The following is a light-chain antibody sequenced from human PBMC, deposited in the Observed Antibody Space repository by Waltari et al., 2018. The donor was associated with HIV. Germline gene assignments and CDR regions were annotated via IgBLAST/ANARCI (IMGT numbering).Light chain of an antibody. J-gene: IGKJ3*01. CDR2: GAS. V-gene: IGKV3-15*01. CDR3: QQLNNWPRGFT. CDR1: QSVSSN. Sequence: SPRASQSVSSNYDWYQHKPGQAHRLLIYGASTRATGIPARFSVSGSGTEFNLTISSRQSQDFAVYYYQQLNNWPRGFTFGPGTKVDIK.